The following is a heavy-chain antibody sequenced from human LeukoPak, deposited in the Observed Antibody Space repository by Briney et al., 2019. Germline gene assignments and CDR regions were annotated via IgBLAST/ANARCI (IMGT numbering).Heavy chain of an antibody. V-gene: IGHV3-72*01. CDR2: TRNKANTYTT. J-gene: IGHJ4*02. Sequence: GGSLRLSCAASGFTFSDHYMDWVRQAPGKGLEWVGRTRNKANTYTTEYAASVKGRLTISRDDSKNSLYLQMNSLKTEDTAVYYCARAAEYSGYDSADYWGQGTLVTVSS. CDR3: ARAAEYSGYDSADY. CDR1: GFTFSDHY. D-gene: IGHD5-12*01.